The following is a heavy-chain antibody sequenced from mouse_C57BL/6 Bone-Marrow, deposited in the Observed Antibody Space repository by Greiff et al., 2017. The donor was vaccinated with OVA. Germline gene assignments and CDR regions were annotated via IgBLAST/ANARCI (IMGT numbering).Heavy chain of an antibody. Sequence: QVQLQQSGAELVRPGASVTLSCKASGYTFTDYEMHWVKQTPVHGLEWIGAIDPETGGTAYNQKFKGKAILTADKSSSTAYMELRSLTSEDSAVYYCTRFYYDYDGAYWGQGTLVTFSA. CDR1: GYTFTDYE. V-gene: IGHV1-15*01. D-gene: IGHD2-4*01. CDR3: TRFYYDYDGAY. CDR2: IDPETGGT. J-gene: IGHJ3*01.